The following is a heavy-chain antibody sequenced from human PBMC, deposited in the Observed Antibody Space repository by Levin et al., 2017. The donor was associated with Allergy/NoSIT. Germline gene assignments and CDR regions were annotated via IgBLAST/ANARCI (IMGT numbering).Heavy chain of an antibody. J-gene: IGHJ4*02. V-gene: IGHV1-46*01. Sequence: ASVKVSCKASGYTFTSSYMHWVRQAPGQGLEWMGMINPSSGSTKYAQVLQGRVTMTRDTSTNTVYMELSSLRSEDTAVYYCARDNGVPAFMSWGHYFDYWGQGILVTVSS. CDR2: INPSSGST. CDR3: ARDNGVPAFMSWGHYFDY. CDR1: GYTFTSSY. D-gene: IGHD2-2*01.